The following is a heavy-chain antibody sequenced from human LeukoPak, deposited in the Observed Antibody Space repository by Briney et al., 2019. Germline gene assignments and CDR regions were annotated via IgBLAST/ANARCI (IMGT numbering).Heavy chain of an antibody. CDR2: INPKSGGT. CDR3: ARMLPQWLPYYHGMDV. J-gene: IGHJ6*02. D-gene: IGHD6-19*01. CDR1: GFTFCDNY. Sequence: ASVKVSCKASGFTFCDNYMHWVRQAPGQGLEWMGWINPKSGGTNYAQKFQDRVTMTRDTSTNTAYMELSGLRFDDTAVYYCARMLPQWLPYYHGMDVWGQGTTVTVSS. V-gene: IGHV1-2*02.